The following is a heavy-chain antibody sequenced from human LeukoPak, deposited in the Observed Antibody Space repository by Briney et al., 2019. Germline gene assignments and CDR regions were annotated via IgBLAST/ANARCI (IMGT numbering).Heavy chain of an antibody. CDR1: GGSFSGYY. D-gene: IGHD3/OR15-3a*01. V-gene: IGHV4-34*01. CDR3: ARQTGSGLFILP. Sequence: TSETLSLTCAVYGGSFSGYYWSWIRQPPGKGLEWIGEINHSGSTNYNPSLKSRVTISVDTSKNQFSLKLSSVTAADTAVYYCARQTGSGLFILPGGQGTLVTVSS. J-gene: IGHJ4*02. CDR2: INHSGST.